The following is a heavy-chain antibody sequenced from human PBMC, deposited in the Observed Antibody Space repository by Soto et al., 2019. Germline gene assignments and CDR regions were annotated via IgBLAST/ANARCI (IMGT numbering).Heavy chain of an antibody. CDR2: LDGAGGIT. Sequence: GGSLRLSCLASGFTLSDFAMTCLRHVPGMGLEGVASLDGAGGITYYAESVSGRFSISIDNSQNTLFLQMKRLTVDDTAIYYCAAPRDEYGSGVSWFTYGMDLWGQGTKVTVSS. CDR3: AAPRDEYGSGVSWFTYGMDL. V-gene: IGHV3-23*01. J-gene: IGHJ6*02. D-gene: IGHD3-10*01. CDR1: GFTLSDFA.